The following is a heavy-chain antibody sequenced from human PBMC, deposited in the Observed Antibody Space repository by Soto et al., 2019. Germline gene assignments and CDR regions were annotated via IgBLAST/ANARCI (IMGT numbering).Heavy chain of an antibody. CDR2: ISGSGGRT. Sequence: VQLLESGGGLVQPGGSLRLSCAASGLTFSSHAMSWVRQAPGKGLEWVSGISGSGGRTYYADSVKGRFTISRDNSKNTLFVQMNSLRGEDTAVYYCAKAGGSGTAYYYFYYMDVWGKGTTVTVSS. V-gene: IGHV3-23*01. CDR3: AKAGGSGTAYYYFYYMDV. D-gene: IGHD6-19*01. J-gene: IGHJ6*03. CDR1: GLTFSSHA.